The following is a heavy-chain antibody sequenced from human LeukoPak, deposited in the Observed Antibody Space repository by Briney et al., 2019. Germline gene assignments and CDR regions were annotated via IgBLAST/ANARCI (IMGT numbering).Heavy chain of an antibody. J-gene: IGHJ4*02. CDR3: ATDQRYAFDY. CDR1: GFGFTDYP. V-gene: IGHV3-48*02. CDR2: IRTTAEGAKYA. Sequence: GGSLRLSCATSGFGFTDYPMNWVRQAPGKGLEWISNIRTTAEGAKYAYYADSVKGRVTISRDDGKNTLYLHMNSLRDDDTAVYYCATDQRYAFDYWGQGILVTVS. D-gene: IGHD3-9*01.